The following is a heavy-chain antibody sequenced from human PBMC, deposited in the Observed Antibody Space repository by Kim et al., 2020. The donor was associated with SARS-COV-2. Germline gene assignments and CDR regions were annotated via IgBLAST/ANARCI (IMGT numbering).Heavy chain of an antibody. V-gene: IGHV5-10-1*01. CDR3: ARLTMSGFTTNAFEI. CDR2: IDPSDSYT. CDR1: GYTFITYW. Sequence: GESLKISCKGSGYTFITYWISWVRQMPGKGLEWMGRIDPSDSYTNYSPSFQGHVTMSADKFISTAYLQWSSLKASDTAMYYCARLTMSGFTTNAFEIWGQGTMVSVSS. D-gene: IGHD3-10*02. J-gene: IGHJ3*02.